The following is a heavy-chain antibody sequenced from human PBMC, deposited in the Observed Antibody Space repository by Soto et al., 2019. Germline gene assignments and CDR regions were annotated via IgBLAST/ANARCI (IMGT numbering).Heavy chain of an antibody. J-gene: IGHJ6*02. Sequence: GASVKVSCKASGYTFTSYGISRVRQAPGQGLEWMGWISAYNGNTNYAQKLQGRVTMTTDTSTSTAYMELRSMRSDDTAVYYCAIEIGDSGSYYYYGMDVWGQGTTVTVSS. D-gene: IGHD1-26*01. V-gene: IGHV1-18*04. CDR2: ISAYNGNT. CDR3: AIEIGDSGSYYYYGMDV. CDR1: GYTFTSYG.